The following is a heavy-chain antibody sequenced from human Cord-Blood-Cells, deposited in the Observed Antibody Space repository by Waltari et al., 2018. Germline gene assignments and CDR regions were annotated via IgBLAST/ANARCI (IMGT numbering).Heavy chain of an antibody. J-gene: IGHJ4*02. V-gene: IGHV4-34*01. CDR2: INHSGST. CDR3: ARATIVATDY. D-gene: IGHD5-12*01. CDR1: GGSLCDYS. Sequence: QVQPQQCGAEPLKPSETLVLTCADNGGSLCDYSSTWIRQPPGTGLEWIGEINHSGSTNYNPSLKSRVTISVDTSKNQFSLKLSSVTAADTAVYYCARATIVATDYWGQGTLVTVSS.